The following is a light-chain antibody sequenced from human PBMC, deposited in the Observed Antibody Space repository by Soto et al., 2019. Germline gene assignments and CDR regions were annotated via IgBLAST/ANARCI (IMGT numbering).Light chain of an antibody. CDR1: QSISSW. V-gene: IGKV1-5*01. J-gene: IGKJ2*01. Sequence: DIQMTQSPSTLSASVGDRVTITCRASQSISSWLAWYQQKPGKAPKLLIYDASSLESGVPSRFSGSGSGTKFTLTISSLQPDDFATYFCQQYNNYPYTFGQGTKLEIK. CDR3: QQYNNYPYT. CDR2: DAS.